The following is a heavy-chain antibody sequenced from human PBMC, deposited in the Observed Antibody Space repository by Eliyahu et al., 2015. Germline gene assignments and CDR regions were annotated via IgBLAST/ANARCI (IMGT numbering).Heavy chain of an antibody. CDR1: XXSXSGYY. D-gene: IGHD3-16*01. J-gene: IGHJ6*02. Sequence: QVQLQQWGAGLLKPSXTLSLTCAVXXXSXSGYYWXWIRQPPGKGLEWIGEINHSGSTNYNPSLKSRVTISVDTSKNQFSLKLSSVTAADTAVYYCARTRGEYYYYYGMDVWGQGTTVTVSS. CDR3: ARTRGEYYYYYGMDV. V-gene: IGHV4-34*01. CDR2: INHSGST.